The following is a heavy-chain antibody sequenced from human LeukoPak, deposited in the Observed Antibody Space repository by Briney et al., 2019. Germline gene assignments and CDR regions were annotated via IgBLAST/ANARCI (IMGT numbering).Heavy chain of an antibody. CDR3: ARDQF. Sequence: PSETLSLTCAVYGGSFSGYYWSWIRQPPGKGLEWIGEINHSGSTNYNPSLKSRVAISVDTSKNQFSLKLSSVTAADTAVYYCARDQFWGQGTMVTVSS. CDR2: INHSGST. J-gene: IGHJ3*01. CDR1: GGSFSGYY. V-gene: IGHV4-34*01.